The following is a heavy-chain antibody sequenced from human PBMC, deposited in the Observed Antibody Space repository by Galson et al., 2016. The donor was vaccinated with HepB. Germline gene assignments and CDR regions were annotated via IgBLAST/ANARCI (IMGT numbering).Heavy chain of an antibody. CDR2: ISGSGGSK. V-gene: IGHV3-23*01. J-gene: IGHJ2*01. CDR1: GFTFSSYA. CDR3: ARWAWELLWYFYL. Sequence: LRLSCAASGFTFSSYAMSWVRQAPGKGLEWVSAISGSGGSKYFADSVKGRFTISRGNSKNTLYLEMNSLRAEDTAVYYCARWAWELLWYFYLWGRGTLVTVSS. D-gene: IGHD1-26*01.